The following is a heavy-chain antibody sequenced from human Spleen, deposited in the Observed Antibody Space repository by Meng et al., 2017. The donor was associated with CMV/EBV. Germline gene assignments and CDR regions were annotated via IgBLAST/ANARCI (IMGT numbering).Heavy chain of an antibody. CDR1: GFTFSDHY. CDR3: ARDIGGSKDRYGMDV. D-gene: IGHD2-2*01. V-gene: IGHV3-11*04. CDR2: ISRSGTNI. Sequence: GGSLRLSCAASGFTFSDHYMSWIRQAPGKGLDWVSDISRSGTNIYYADSVRGRFTISRDNAKKSLYLQMNSLRAEDTAVYYCARDIGGSKDRYGMDVWGQGTTVTV. J-gene: IGHJ6*02.